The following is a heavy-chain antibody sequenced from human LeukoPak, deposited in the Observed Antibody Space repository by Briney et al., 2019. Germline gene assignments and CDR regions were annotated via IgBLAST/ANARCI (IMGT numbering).Heavy chain of an antibody. CDR2: IKHDGSDK. CDR1: GFIFSNHW. Sequence: GGSLRLSCAASGFIFSNHWMTCVRQAPGKGLEWVAHIKHDGSDKYYVDSVKGRFIISRGNSEKTLYLHMNSLRAEDTAIYYCAKWFSDFYGQSKNYYFDYWGQGTLVTVSS. CDR3: AKWFSDFYGQSKNYYFDY. D-gene: IGHD1-26*01. V-gene: IGHV3-7*05. J-gene: IGHJ4*02.